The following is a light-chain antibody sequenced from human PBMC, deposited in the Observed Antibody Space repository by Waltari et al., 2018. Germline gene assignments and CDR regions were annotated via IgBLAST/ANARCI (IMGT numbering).Light chain of an antibody. V-gene: IGKV1-8*01. Sequence: AIRITQYPSSLSASTGDRVTITCRASKGISSYLAWYQQKPGKAPKFLIYAASTLQSGVPSRFSGSGSGTDFTLTISCLQSEDFASYYCQQYYSHPPTFGQGTKVENK. CDR3: QQYYSHPPT. CDR1: KGISSY. J-gene: IGKJ1*01. CDR2: AAS.